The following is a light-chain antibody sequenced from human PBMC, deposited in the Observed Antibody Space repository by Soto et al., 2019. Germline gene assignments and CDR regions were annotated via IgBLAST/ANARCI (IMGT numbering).Light chain of an antibody. J-gene: IGKJ1*01. CDR1: QSVSSY. V-gene: IGKV3-11*01. CDR3: QQYSSYWT. CDR2: DAS. Sequence: IVLTQSRTTLSLSPGRRSTLSCRASQSVSSYLAWYQQKPGQAPRLLIYDASRRATGIPDRFSGSASGTEFTLTISSLQPDDFATYYCQQYSSYWTFAQGTKVDIK.